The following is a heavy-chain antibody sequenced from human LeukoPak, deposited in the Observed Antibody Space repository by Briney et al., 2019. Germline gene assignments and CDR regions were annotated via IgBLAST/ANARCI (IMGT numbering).Heavy chain of an antibody. D-gene: IGHD2-15*01. CDR1: GGSINNYY. Sequence: SETLSLTCTASGGSINNYYWSWIRQPAEKGLEWIGRMSSSASTNYNPSLKSRVTMSVDTSKNQFSLKLRSVTAADTAVYYCARDEGGPGAFDIWGPGTVVTVSS. J-gene: IGHJ3*02. CDR3: ARDEGGPGAFDI. CDR2: MSSSAST. V-gene: IGHV4-4*07.